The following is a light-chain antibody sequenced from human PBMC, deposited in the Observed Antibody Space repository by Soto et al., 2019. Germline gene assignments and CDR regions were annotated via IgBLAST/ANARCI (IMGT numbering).Light chain of an antibody. Sequence: EIVLTQSPATLSLSPGESATLSCRASLNVNSYLAWYQQKPGQAPRLLIYDASNRAAGIPARFSGSGSGTDFTLTISRLGPEDFAMYYCQQCGGSPTFGQGTKVDIK. V-gene: IGKV3-11*01. CDR3: QQCGGSPT. CDR1: LNVNSY. CDR2: DAS. J-gene: IGKJ1*01.